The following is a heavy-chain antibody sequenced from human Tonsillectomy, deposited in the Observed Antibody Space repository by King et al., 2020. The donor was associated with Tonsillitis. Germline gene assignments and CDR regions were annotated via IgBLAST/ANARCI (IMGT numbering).Heavy chain of an antibody. Sequence: QVQLQESGPGLVKPSQTLSLTCTVSGGSISSGGYYWIWIRQHPGKGLEWIGYIYYSGSTYYNPSLKSRVTISVDKSKNQFSLTLSSVTAADTAVYYCARDFKHSSYDYWGQGTLVTVSS. D-gene: IGHD6-6*01. V-gene: IGHV4-31*03. CDR1: GGSISSGGYY. J-gene: IGHJ4*02. CDR3: ARDFKHSSYDY. CDR2: IYYSGST.